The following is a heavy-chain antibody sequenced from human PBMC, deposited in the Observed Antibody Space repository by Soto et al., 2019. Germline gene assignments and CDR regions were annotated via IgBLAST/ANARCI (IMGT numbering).Heavy chain of an antibody. V-gene: IGHV4-61*05. J-gene: IGHJ5*02. D-gene: IGHD2-21*01. Sequence: SETLSLTCAVSGGSITNSGYSWGWVRQPPGKGLEWIGYIYYAGTTSYNPSLKSRVSITLETSKSQFSLRLTPVTASDTAVYYCARLGAYYQSLDPWGQGTVVTVSS. CDR1: GGSITNSGYS. CDR2: IYYAGTT. CDR3: ARLGAYYQSLDP.